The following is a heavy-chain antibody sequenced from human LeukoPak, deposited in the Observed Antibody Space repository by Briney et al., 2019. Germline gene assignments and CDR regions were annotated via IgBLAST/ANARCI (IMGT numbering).Heavy chain of an antibody. D-gene: IGHD6-19*01. J-gene: IGHJ4*02. V-gene: IGHV3-23*01. Sequence: GGSLRLSCAASGFTFSSYGMNWVRQAPGKGLEWVSTFSGTGGGTYYADSVKGRFTISRDNSKNTLYLQMNSLRAEDTAVYYCAKARIIGVASNFDSWGQGTLVTVSS. CDR1: GFTFSSYG. CDR2: FSGTGGGT. CDR3: AKARIIGVASNFDS.